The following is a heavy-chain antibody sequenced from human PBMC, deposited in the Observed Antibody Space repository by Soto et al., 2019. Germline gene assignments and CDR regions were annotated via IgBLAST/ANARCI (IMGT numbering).Heavy chain of an antibody. CDR3: ARDNDYDILTGYSD. D-gene: IGHD3-9*01. J-gene: IGHJ4*02. Sequence: GGSLRLSCAASGFTFSSYSMNWVRQAPGKGLEWVSSISSSSSYIYYADTVKGRFTISRDNAKNSLYLQMNSLRAEDTAVYYCARDNDYDILTGYSDWGQGTLVTVSS. V-gene: IGHV3-21*01. CDR1: GFTFSSYS. CDR2: ISSSSSYI.